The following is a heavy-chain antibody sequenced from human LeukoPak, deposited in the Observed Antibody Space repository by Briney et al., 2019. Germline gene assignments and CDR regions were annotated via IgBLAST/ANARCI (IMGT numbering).Heavy chain of an antibody. CDR1: GYTFTGYY. V-gene: IGHV1-2*02. Sequence: GASVKVACKASGYTFTGYYMHWVRQAPGQGLEWMGWMNPNSGGTNYAQKFQGRVTMTKDTSISTVYMELSRLRSDDTAVYYCARGPSGSGSYYNSRSYYYYMDVWGKGTTVTISS. CDR3: ARGPSGSGSYYNSRSYYYYMDV. J-gene: IGHJ6*03. CDR2: MNPNSGGT. D-gene: IGHD3-10*01.